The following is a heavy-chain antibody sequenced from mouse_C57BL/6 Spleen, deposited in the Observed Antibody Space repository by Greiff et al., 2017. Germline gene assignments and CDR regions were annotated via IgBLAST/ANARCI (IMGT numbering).Heavy chain of an antibody. CDR2: ISYDGSN. D-gene: IGHD2-5*01. Sequence: EVKLQESGPGLVKPSQSLSLTCSVTGYSITSGYYWNWIRHFPRNQLEWMGNISYDGSNNYNQSLKNRISITRDTSKNQFFLKLNSVTTEDTATYYCERERAYYSNYIYAMDYWGQGTSVTVSS. CDR3: ERERAYYSNYIYAMDY. J-gene: IGHJ4*01. V-gene: IGHV3-6*01. CDR1: GYSITSGYY.